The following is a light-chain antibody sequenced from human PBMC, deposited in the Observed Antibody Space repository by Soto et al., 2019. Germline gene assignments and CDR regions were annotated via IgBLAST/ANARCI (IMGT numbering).Light chain of an antibody. CDR3: QQYRTWPPT. CDR2: GAS. CDR1: QSVISN. J-gene: IGKJ1*01. Sequence: IVMTQSPATLSLSPGDRATLSXRASQSVISNLSWYQQKTGQAPRLLXYGASTKDTDMQGRSSGRGSWTEFTLTISSLQSDDLAVYYCQQYRTWPPTFGQGTKV. V-gene: IGKV3-15*01.